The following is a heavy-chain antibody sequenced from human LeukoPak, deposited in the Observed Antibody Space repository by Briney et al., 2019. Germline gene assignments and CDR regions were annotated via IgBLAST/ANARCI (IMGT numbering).Heavy chain of an antibody. J-gene: IGHJ4*02. V-gene: IGHV4-4*02. CDR2: IYHSGST. Sequence: PSQTLSLTCTVSGGSISSGDYYWSWVRQPPGKGLEWIGEIYHSGSTNYNPSLKSRVTISVDKSKNQFSLKLSSVTAADTAVYYCARATYYDSSGYPIDYWGRGTLVTVSS. D-gene: IGHD3-22*01. CDR1: GGSISSGDYY. CDR3: ARATYYDSSGYPIDY.